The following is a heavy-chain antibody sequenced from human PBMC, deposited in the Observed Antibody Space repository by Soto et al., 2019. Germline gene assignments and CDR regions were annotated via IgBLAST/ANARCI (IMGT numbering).Heavy chain of an antibody. CDR1: GGSISSSSYY. D-gene: IGHD3-3*01. V-gene: IGHV4-39*01. J-gene: IGHJ6*03. CDR3: ARTFWSGSRLDYYYMDV. Sequence: SETLSLTCTVSGGSISSSSYYWGWIRQPPGKGLEWIGSIYYSGSTYYNPSLKSRVTISVDTSKNQFSLKLSSVTAADTAVYYCARTFWSGSRLDYYYMDVWGKGTTVTVSS. CDR2: IYYSGST.